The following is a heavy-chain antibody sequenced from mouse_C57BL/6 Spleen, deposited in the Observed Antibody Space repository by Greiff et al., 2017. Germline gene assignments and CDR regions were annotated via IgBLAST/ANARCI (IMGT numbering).Heavy chain of an antibody. D-gene: IGHD2-2*01. CDR2: ISYDGSN. Sequence: EVQLQESGPGLVKPSQSLSLTCSVTGYSITSGYYWNWIRQFPGNKLEWMGYISYDGSNNYNPSLKNRISITRDTSKNQFFLKLNSVTTEDTATYYCARAGSTRGDYWGQGTTLTVSS. J-gene: IGHJ2*01. CDR1: GYSITSGYY. V-gene: IGHV3-6*01. CDR3: ARAGSTRGDY.